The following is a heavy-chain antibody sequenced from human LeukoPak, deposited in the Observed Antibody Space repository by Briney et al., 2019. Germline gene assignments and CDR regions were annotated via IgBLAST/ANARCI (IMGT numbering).Heavy chain of an antibody. Sequence: PSETLSLTCTVSGGSISSGSYFWSWIRQPAGKGLEWIGRIYTSGSTNYNPSLKSRVTISMDTSKNQFSLKLSSVTAADTAVYYCASLEWLRGYEKNRVKYFDYWGQGTLVTVSS. CDR3: ASLEWLRGYEKNRVKYFDY. J-gene: IGHJ4*02. D-gene: IGHD5-12*01. V-gene: IGHV4-61*02. CDR2: IYTSGST. CDR1: GGSISSGSYF.